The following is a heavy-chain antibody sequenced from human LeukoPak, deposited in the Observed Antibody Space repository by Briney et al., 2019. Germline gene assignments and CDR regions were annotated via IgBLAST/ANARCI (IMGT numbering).Heavy chain of an antibody. CDR3: ARDCSGGSCYRKDWSDP. Sequence: SVKVSCKASGGTFNTLAFSWVRQAPGQGLEWMGGIITMFGTANYAQKFQGRVTITADKSTSTAHMELRGLTSDDTAVYYCARDCSGGSCYRKDWSDPWGQGTLVTVSS. J-gene: IGHJ5*02. CDR2: IITMFGTA. D-gene: IGHD2-15*01. V-gene: IGHV1-69*06. CDR1: GGTFNTLA.